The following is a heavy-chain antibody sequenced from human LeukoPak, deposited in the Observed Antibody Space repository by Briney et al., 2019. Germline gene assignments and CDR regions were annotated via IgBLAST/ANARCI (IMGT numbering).Heavy chain of an antibody. Sequence: GRSLRLSCAASGFTFSSYGMHWVRQAPGKGLEWVAVISYDGSNKYYADSVKGRFTISRDNSKNTLYLQMNSLRAEDTAVYYCAKDRGTGLPYDAFDIWGQGTMVTVSS. CDR1: GFTFSSYG. CDR2: ISYDGSNK. V-gene: IGHV3-30*18. CDR3: AKDRGTGLPYDAFDI. D-gene: IGHD3/OR15-3a*01. J-gene: IGHJ3*02.